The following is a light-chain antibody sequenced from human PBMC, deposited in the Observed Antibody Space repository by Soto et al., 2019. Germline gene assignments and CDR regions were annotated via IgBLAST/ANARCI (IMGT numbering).Light chain of an antibody. Sequence: QSVLTQPPSASGTPGQRVTISYSGSSSNIGSNAVNWYQHLPGTAPKLLIFTDSQRPSGVPDRFSGSRSGTSASLAISGLQSEDEADYYCASWDGSLIGHVFGTGTKLTVL. CDR3: ASWDGSLIGHV. V-gene: IGLV1-44*01. CDR2: TDS. CDR1: SSNIGSNA. J-gene: IGLJ1*01.